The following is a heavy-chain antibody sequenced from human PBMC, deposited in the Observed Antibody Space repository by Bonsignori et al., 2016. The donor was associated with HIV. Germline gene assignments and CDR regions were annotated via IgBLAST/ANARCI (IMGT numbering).Heavy chain of an antibody. CDR3: ARDGAAGNDYYYYMDV. J-gene: IGHJ6*03. CDR2: ISSSSSYI. D-gene: IGHD6-13*01. Sequence: WIRQPPGKGLEWVSSISSSSSYIYYADSVKGRFTISRDNAKNSLYLQMNSLRAEDTAVYYCARDGAAGNDYYYYMDVWGQRDHGHRLL. V-gene: IGHV3-21*01.